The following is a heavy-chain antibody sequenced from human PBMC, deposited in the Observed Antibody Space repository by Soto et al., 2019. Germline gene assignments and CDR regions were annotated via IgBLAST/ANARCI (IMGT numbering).Heavy chain of an antibody. Sequence: QMQLVQSGPEVKKPGTSVKVSCKASGFTFTSSAVQWVRQARGQRLEWIGWIVVGSGNTNYAQKFQERVTITRDMSTSTAYMELSSLRSEDTAVYYCGAELKFDHSSGWYYFDYWGQGTLVTVSS. CDR1: GFTFTSSA. V-gene: IGHV1-58*01. D-gene: IGHD6-19*01. CDR3: GAELKFDHSSGWYYFDY. CDR2: IVVGSGNT. J-gene: IGHJ4*02.